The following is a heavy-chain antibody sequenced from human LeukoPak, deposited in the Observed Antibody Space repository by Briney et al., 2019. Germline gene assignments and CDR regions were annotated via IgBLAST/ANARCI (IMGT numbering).Heavy chain of an antibody. D-gene: IGHD6-13*01. V-gene: IGHV3-13*01. CDR1: GFTFRSYD. J-gene: IGHJ6*03. CDR3: ARDRFESQQLGRNYYYYMDV. CDR2: IGTAGEI. Sequence: GGSLRLSCAASGFTFRSYDMHWVRQATGKGLEWVSGIGTAGEIYYPGSVKGRFTISRENAKNSLYLQMNSLRAEDTAVYYCARDRFESQQLGRNYYYYMDVWGKGTTVTISS.